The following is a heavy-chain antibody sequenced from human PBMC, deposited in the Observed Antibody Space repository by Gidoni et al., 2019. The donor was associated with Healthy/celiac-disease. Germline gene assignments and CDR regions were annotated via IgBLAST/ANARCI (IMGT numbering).Heavy chain of an antibody. CDR2: IFWNDEK. V-gene: IGHV2-26*01. Sequence: QVTLNESGPFLVTPTATLTLTCTVSGFSLPNASMGVSWIRQPPGKALECLAHIFWNDEKYYSTSLKSRLTISKDTSTSQVVLTRTNMDPVDTATYYCARGYYYVSSGPGYYGMDVWGQGTTVTVSS. CDR1: GFSLPNASMG. CDR3: ARGYYYVSSGPGYYGMDV. D-gene: IGHD3-22*01. J-gene: IGHJ6*02.